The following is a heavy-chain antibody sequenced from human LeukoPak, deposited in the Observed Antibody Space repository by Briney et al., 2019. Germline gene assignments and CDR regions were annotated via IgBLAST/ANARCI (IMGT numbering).Heavy chain of an antibody. CDR3: ARGPVMITFGGVIVAPFDY. D-gene: IGHD3-16*02. V-gene: IGHV4-30-2*01. CDR2: IYHSGST. Sequence: KPSETLSLTCAVSGGSISSGGYSWSSLRQPPGRGLEWFGYIYHSGSTYYNPSLKSRVTISVDRSKNQFSLKLSDVTAADTAVYYCARGPVMITFGGVIVAPFDYWGQGTLVTVSS. CDR1: GGSISSGGYS. J-gene: IGHJ4*02.